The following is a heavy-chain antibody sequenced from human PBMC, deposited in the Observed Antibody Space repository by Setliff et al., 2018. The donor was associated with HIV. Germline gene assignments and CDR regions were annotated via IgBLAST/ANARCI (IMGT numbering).Heavy chain of an antibody. V-gene: IGHV4-61*01. CDR1: GGSISSGYYY. CDR2: IYYSGST. CDR3: ARNSKNWNYPVEYYDYYMDV. Sequence: SETLSLTCSVSGGSISSGYYYWSWIRQHPGKGLEWIGYIYYSGSTNYNPSLKSRVTISLDTSKNQFSLKVSSMTAADTAVYYCARNSKNWNYPVEYYDYYMDVWGTGTTVTVSS. J-gene: IGHJ6*03. D-gene: IGHD1-7*01.